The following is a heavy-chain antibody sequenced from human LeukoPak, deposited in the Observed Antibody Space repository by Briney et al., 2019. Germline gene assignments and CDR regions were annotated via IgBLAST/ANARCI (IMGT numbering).Heavy chain of an antibody. CDR1: GGSFSGYY. CDR2: IHPSGIT. CDR3: SRGYDNEKSAY. J-gene: IGHJ4*02. V-gene: IGHV4-34*01. D-gene: IGHD3-22*01. Sequence: SETLSLTCAVYGGSFSGYYWSWIRQPPGKGLEWIGEIHPSGITNYNPSLKSRVSISIDTSKNQFSLSLTSVTAADTAVYYCSRGYDNEKSAYWGQGTLVTVSS.